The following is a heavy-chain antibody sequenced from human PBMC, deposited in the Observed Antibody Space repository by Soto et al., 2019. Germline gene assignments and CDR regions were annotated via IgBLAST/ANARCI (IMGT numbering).Heavy chain of an antibody. CDR1: GYTFTSYD. J-gene: IGHJ3*02. CDR2: MDPNSGNT. V-gene: IGHV1-8*01. D-gene: IGHD2-21*02. CDR3: ARPLLSYCGGDCYNFDAFDI. Sequence: ASVKVSCKASGYTFTSYDINWVRQATGQGLEWMGWMDPNSGNTGYAQKFQGRVTMTRNTSISTAYMELSSLRSEDTAVYYCARPLLSYCGGDCYNFDAFDIWG.